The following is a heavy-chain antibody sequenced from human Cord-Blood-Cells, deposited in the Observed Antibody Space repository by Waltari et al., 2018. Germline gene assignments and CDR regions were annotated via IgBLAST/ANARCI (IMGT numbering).Heavy chain of an antibody. V-gene: IGHV3-23*01. CDR1: GFTFSSYA. CDR2: ISGSGGST. Sequence: EVQLLESGGGLVQPGGSLRLSCAASGFTFSSYAMSWVRQAPGKGLEWVSAISGSGGSTYYADSVKGRFTTSRDNSKNTLYLQMNSLRAEDTAVYYCAKFHSSSWFWFDYWGQGTLVTVSS. J-gene: IGHJ4*02. CDR3: AKFHSSSWFWFDY. D-gene: IGHD6-13*01.